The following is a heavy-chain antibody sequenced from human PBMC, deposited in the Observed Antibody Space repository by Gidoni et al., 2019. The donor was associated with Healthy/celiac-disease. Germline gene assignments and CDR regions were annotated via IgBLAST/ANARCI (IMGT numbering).Heavy chain of an antibody. V-gene: IGHV3-66*01. CDR2: IYSGGST. D-gene: IGHD3-22*01. CDR1: GFPVSSNY. CDR3: ARDRSVGYYDSSGYYNYYYGMDV. Sequence: EVQLVESGGGLVQPGGSLSLSCAASGFPVSSNYLSWVRQAPGKGLEWVSVIYSGGSTYYADSVKGRFTISRDNSKNTLYLQMNSLRAEDTAVYYCARDRSVGYYDSSGYYNYYYGMDVWGQGTTVTVSS. J-gene: IGHJ6*02.